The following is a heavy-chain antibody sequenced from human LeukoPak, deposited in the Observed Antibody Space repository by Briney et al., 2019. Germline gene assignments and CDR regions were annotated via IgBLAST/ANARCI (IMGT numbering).Heavy chain of an antibody. CDR3: AREGSRGILMKVVDKNWFDP. CDR2: INPNSGGT. D-gene: IGHD3-22*01. CDR1: GHIFTDYY. V-gene: IGHV1-2*06. J-gene: IGHJ5*02. Sequence: GASVKVSCKAPGHIFTDYYMHWVRQAPGQELGWMGRINPNSGGTNYAQKFQGRVTMTRDTSITTAYMDLSRLRSDDTALYYCAREGSRGILMKVVDKNWFDPWGQGTLVTVSS.